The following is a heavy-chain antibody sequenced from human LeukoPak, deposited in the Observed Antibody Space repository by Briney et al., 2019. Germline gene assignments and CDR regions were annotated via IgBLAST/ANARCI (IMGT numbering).Heavy chain of an antibody. CDR3: ARDYSSSWIDY. CDR2: IYYSGST. V-gene: IGHV4-59*12. CDR1: GGSISSYY. Sequence: SETLSLTCTVSGGSISSYYWTWIRQPPGKGLEWIGYIYYSGSTNYNPSLKSRVTISVDTSKNQFSLKLSSVTAADTAVYYCARDYSSSWIDYWGQGTLVTVSS. J-gene: IGHJ4*02. D-gene: IGHD6-13*01.